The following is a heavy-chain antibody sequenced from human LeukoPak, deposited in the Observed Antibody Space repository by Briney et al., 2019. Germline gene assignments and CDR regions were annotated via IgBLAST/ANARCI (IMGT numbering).Heavy chain of an antibody. Sequence: SETLSLTCTVSGGSISSYYWSWIRQPPGKGLEWIGYIYYSGSTNYNPSLKSRVTISVDTSKNQFSLKLSSVTAADTAVYYCARGRDGYNPPFGYWGQGTLVTVSS. V-gene: IGHV4-59*01. D-gene: IGHD5-24*01. CDR3: ARGRDGYNPPFGY. CDR1: GGSISSYY. CDR2: IYYSGST. J-gene: IGHJ4*02.